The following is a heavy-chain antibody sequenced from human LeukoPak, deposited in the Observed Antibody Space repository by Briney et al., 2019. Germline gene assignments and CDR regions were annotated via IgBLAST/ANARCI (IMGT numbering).Heavy chain of an antibody. V-gene: IGHV4-39*01. Sequence: GSLRLSCAASGFTFSSYAMSWVRQPPGKGLEWVGSIYYSGSTYYNPSLKSRAAISVDTSKNQFSLNLSSVTAADTAVYYCARRHYGSGNIDSWGQGTLVTVSS. CDR2: IYYSGST. CDR3: ARRHYGSGNIDS. CDR1: GFTFSSYA. D-gene: IGHD3-10*01. J-gene: IGHJ4*02.